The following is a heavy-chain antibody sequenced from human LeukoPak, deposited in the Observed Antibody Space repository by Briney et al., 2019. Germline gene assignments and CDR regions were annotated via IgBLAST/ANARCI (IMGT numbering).Heavy chain of an antibody. CDR2: INPSGGST. J-gene: IGHJ4*02. V-gene: IGHV1-46*01. D-gene: IGHD5-24*01. Sequence: ASVKVSCKASGYTFTSYYVHWVRQAPGQGLEWMGIINPSGGSTSYAQKFQGRVTMTRDTSTSTVYMELSSLRSEDTAVYYCARDEGDGYQFDYWGQGTLVTVSS. CDR1: GYTFTSYY. CDR3: ARDEGDGYQFDY.